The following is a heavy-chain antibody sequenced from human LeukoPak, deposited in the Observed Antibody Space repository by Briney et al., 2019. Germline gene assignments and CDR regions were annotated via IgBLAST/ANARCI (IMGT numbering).Heavy chain of an antibody. V-gene: IGHV3-23*01. J-gene: IGHJ5*02. CDR1: GFTFSDYA. D-gene: IGHD3-10*01. Sequence: GGSLRLSCAASGFTFSDYAMSWVRQAPGKGLEWVSTISNSGSSTYYPDSVKGRFTVSRDNSKNTLYLQMNSLRAEDTAVYYCARDPLYVSGSAWGQGTLVTVSS. CDR3: ARDPLYVSGSA. CDR2: ISNSGSST.